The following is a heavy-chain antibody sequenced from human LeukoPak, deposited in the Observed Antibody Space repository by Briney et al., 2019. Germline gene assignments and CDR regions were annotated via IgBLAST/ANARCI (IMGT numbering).Heavy chain of an antibody. CDR2: ISGSGGSR. CDR3: AKSRGSGYYDSSGYYLYYFDY. D-gene: IGHD3-22*01. J-gene: IGHJ4*02. V-gene: IGHV3-23*01. CDR1: GFTFSSYD. Sequence: GGSLRLSCAASGFTFSSYDMHWVRQAPGKGLEWVSSISGSGGSRDYADSVKGRFTISRDNSKNTLYLQMTSLRAEDTAVYYCAKSRGSGYYDSSGYYLYYFDYWGQGTLVTVSS.